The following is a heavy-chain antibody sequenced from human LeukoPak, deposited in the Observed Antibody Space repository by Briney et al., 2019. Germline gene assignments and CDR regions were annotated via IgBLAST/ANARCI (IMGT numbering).Heavy chain of an antibody. CDR3: ARDRGYSYGFGIDY. CDR2: IYYSGST. J-gene: IGHJ4*02. Sequence: SETLSLTCTVSGGSISSGDYYWRWIRQPPGKGLEWIGYIYYSGSTYYNPSLKSRVTISVDTSKNQFSLKLSSVTAADTAVYYCARDRGYSYGFGIDYWGQGTLVTVSS. V-gene: IGHV4-30-4*01. CDR1: GGSISSGDYY. D-gene: IGHD5-18*01.